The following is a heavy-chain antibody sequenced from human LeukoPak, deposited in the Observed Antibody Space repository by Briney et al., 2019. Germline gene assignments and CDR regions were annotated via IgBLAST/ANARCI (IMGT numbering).Heavy chain of an antibody. Sequence: SETLSLTCTVSGGSISTGGCYWTWIRQHPGKGLEWIGYIYNSGTTYYNPSLESRVTTSGDTSKNQFSLKLSSVTAADTAVYYCARTAGWSYGFDYWGQGTLVTVSS. D-gene: IGHD5-18*01. CDR2: IYNSGTT. CDR1: GGSISTGGCY. V-gene: IGHV4-31*03. CDR3: ARTAGWSYGFDY. J-gene: IGHJ4*02.